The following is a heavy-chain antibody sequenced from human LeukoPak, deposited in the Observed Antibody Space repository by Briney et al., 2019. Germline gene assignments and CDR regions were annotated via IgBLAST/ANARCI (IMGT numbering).Heavy chain of an antibody. CDR2: IYYSGST. Sequence: SETLSLTCTVFGGSISSYYWSWIRQPPGKGLEWIGYIYYSGSTNYNPSLKSRVTISVDTSKNQFSLKLSSVTAADTAVYYCARLNPRTGDAFDIWGQGTMVTVSS. D-gene: IGHD3-10*01. CDR1: GGSISSYY. V-gene: IGHV4-59*01. J-gene: IGHJ3*02. CDR3: ARLNPRTGDAFDI.